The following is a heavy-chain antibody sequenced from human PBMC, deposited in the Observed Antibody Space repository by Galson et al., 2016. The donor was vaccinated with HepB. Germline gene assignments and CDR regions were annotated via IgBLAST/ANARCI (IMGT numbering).Heavy chain of an antibody. CDR3: VRDGPSGNEAFDI. CDR1: GDSVSNNRAA. J-gene: IGHJ3*02. CDR2: TYYRSEWYY. D-gene: IGHD6-25*01. V-gene: IGHV6-1*01. Sequence: CAISGDSVSNNRAAWNWIRQSPSRGLEWLGRTYYRSEWYYDYATTVQSRITINSDTSKNQFSLQLNSVTPEDTALYYCVRDGPSGNEAFDIWGQGTMVTVSS.